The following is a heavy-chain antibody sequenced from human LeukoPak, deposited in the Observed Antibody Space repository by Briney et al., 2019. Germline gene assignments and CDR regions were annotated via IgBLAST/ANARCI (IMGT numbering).Heavy chain of an antibody. V-gene: IGHV3-21*04. D-gene: IGHD3-10*01. CDR3: AREGGAGEFDY. CDR1: GFTFSSYS. J-gene: IGHJ4*02. CDR2: ISSSSSYI. Sequence: GGSLRLSCAASGFTFSSYSMNWVRQAPGKGLEWVSSISSSSSYIYYADSVKGRFTISRDNAKNSLYLQMNSLRAEDTALYYCAREGGAGEFDYWGQGTLVTVSS.